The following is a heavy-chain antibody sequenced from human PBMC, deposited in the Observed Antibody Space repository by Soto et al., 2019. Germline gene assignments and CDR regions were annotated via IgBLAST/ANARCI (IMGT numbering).Heavy chain of an antibody. CDR2: IYYSGST. D-gene: IGHD2-2*02. Sequence: SETLSLTCTVSGGSISSSSYYWGWIRQPPGKGLEWIGSIYYSGSTYYNPSLKSRVTISVDTSKNRFSLKLSSVTAADTAVYYWARPPQYCSSTSCYRVWFDPWGQGTLVTVSS. CDR3: ARPPQYCSSTSCYRVWFDP. J-gene: IGHJ5*02. CDR1: GGSISSSSYY. V-gene: IGHV4-39*01.